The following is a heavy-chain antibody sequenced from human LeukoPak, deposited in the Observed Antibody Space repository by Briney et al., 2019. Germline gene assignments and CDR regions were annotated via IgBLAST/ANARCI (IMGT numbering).Heavy chain of an antibody. D-gene: IGHD3-10*01. CDR2: RKQDGSET. Sequence: GGSLTLSCVASGLTFSDFCKSWVRHPPAKGMGRVADRKQDGSETYHVNPVKGRFPPSRDNAKNSLYLEMSRVRAEDTAVYYCARERWRCASVWFGPDIHCWGQGTLVTVSS. CDR1: GLTFSDFC. J-gene: IGHJ4*02. V-gene: IGHV3-7*01. CDR3: ARERWRCASVWFGPDIHC.